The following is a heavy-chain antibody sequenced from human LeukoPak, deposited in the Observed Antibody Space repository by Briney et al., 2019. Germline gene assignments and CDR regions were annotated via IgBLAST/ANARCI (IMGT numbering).Heavy chain of an antibody. CDR2: ISGSGDTT. D-gene: IGHD1-26*01. Sequence: GGSLRLSCAGSGFTFSSYAMNWVRQAPGKGLEWVSFISGSGDTTYYADSVKGRFTISRDNSKNTLYLQMNSLRAEDTAVYYCAKSRGESRGASNYWGQGTLVTVSS. CDR1: GFTFSSYA. V-gene: IGHV3-23*01. J-gene: IGHJ4*02. CDR3: AKSRGESRGASNY.